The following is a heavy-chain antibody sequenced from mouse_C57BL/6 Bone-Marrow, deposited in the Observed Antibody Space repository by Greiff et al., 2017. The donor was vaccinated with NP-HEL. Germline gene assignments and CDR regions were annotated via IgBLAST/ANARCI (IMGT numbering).Heavy chain of an antibody. V-gene: IGHV5-9*01. CDR3: ARHGVRWAYAMDY. CDR2: ISGGGGNT. J-gene: IGHJ4*01. CDR1: GFTFSSYT. Sequence: EVLLVESGAGLVKPGGSLKLSCAASGFTFSSYTMSWVRQTPEKRLEWVATISGGGGNTYYPDSVKGRFTISRDNATNTLYLQLSSLRSEDTAVYYCARHGVRWAYAMDYWGQGTSVTVSA. D-gene: IGHD2-14*01.